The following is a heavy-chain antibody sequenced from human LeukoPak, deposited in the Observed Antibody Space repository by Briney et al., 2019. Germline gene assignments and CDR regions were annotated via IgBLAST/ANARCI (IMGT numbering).Heavy chain of an antibody. CDR2: VIPILATS. Sequence: SVKVSCKASGYTFTNYYIHWVRQAPGQGLEWMGGVIPILATSNYAQKFQGRVTITADESTSTAYMELSSLRSEDTAVYYCARVTPDYSRWFDPWGQGTLVTVSS. CDR1: GYTFTNYY. D-gene: IGHD2-15*01. CDR3: ARVTPDYSRWFDP. V-gene: IGHV1-69*13. J-gene: IGHJ5*02.